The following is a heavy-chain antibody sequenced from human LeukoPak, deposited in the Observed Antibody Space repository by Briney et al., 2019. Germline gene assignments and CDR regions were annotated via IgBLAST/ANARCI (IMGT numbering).Heavy chain of an antibody. CDR2: IWYDGSNK. D-gene: IGHD5-24*01. CDR3: ARVPEGYGYNPYYYYRMDV. J-gene: IGHJ6*02. Sequence: GGSLRLSCAASGFTFSSYGMHWVRQAPGKGLEWVAVIWYDGSNKYYADSVKGRFTISRDNSKNTLYLQMNSLRAEDTAVYYCARVPEGYGYNPYYYYRMDVWGQGPTVTVSS. V-gene: IGHV3-33*01. CDR1: GFTFSSYG.